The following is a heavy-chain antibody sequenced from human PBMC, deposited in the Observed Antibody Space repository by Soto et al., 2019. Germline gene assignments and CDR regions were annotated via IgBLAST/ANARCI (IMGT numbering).Heavy chain of an antibody. J-gene: IGHJ4*02. V-gene: IGHV1-2*02. CDR3: ARPPGYISDWYYFDL. CDR2: ISPKSGGT. D-gene: IGHD3-9*01. CDR1: GYCFIDYY. Sequence: SVKVSCKASGYCFIDYYIHWVRQAPGQGFEWMGRISPKSGGTNYAQKFEGRVTMTWDTSLNTAYMELSSLISDDTAVYYCARPPGYISDWYYFDLWGQGTLVTVSS.